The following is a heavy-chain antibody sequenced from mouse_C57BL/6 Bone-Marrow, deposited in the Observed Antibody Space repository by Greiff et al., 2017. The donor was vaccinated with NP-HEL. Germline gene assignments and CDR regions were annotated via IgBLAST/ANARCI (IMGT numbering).Heavy chain of an antibody. D-gene: IGHD1-1*01. Sequence: ESGPGLAKPSQTLSLTCSVTGYSITSDYWNWIRKFPGNKLEYMGYISYSGSTYYNPSLNSRISITRDTSKNQYYLQLNSVTTEDTATYYCARSHYYGSSYVLYWYFDVWGTGTTVTVSS. J-gene: IGHJ1*03. CDR2: ISYSGST. CDR3: ARSHYYGSSYVLYWYFDV. CDR1: GYSITSDY. V-gene: IGHV3-8*01.